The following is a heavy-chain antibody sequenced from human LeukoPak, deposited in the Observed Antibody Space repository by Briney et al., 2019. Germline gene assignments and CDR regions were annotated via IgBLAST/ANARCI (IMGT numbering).Heavy chain of an antibody. CDR3: ARGGIAAAGSFDY. CDR1: GFTFSSYS. D-gene: IGHD6-13*01. Sequence: GGSLRLSCAASGFTFSSYSMNWVRQAPGKGLEWVSSISSSSSYIYYADSVKGRFTISRDNAKNSLYLQMNSLRAEDTAVYYCARGGIAAAGSFDYWGQGTLVTVSS. V-gene: IGHV3-21*01. J-gene: IGHJ4*02. CDR2: ISSSSSYI.